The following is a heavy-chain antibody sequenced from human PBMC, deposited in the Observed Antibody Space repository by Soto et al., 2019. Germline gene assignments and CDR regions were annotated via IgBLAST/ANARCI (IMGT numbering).Heavy chain of an antibody. CDR1: GGSISSYY. Sequence: QVQLQESGPGLVKPSETLSLTCTVSGGSISSYYWSWIRQPPGKGLEWIGYIYYSGSTNYNPSLKGRVTLSVDTSKNQFSLKLSSVTAADTAVYYCARHVPNNDSSSWYLVFGYFDLWGRGTLVTVSS. V-gene: IGHV4-59*08. D-gene: IGHD6-13*01. CDR2: IYYSGST. CDR3: ARHVPNNDSSSWYLVFGYFDL. J-gene: IGHJ2*01.